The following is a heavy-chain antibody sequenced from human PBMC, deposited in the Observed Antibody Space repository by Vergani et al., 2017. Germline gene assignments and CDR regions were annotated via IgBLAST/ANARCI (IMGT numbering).Heavy chain of an antibody. Sequence: QVQLVQSGAEVKKPGASVKVSCKASGYTFTGYYMHWVRQAPGQGLEWMGWVNPNSGGTNYAQKFQGRVTMTRDTSISPAYMELSRLRSDDTAVYYCARQKGGISGYDRNFDYWGQGTLVTVSS. D-gene: IGHD5-12*01. CDR3: ARQKGGISGYDRNFDY. CDR1: GYTFTGYY. V-gene: IGHV1-2*02. CDR2: VNPNSGGT. J-gene: IGHJ4*02.